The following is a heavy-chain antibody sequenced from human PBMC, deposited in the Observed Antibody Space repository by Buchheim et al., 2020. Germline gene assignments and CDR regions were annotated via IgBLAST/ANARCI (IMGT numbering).Heavy chain of an antibody. J-gene: IGHJ4*02. CDR2: ISNSGGST. CDR3: AKGSQTASGILDY. Sequence: EVQLLESGGGLVQPGGSLRLSYAASGFNFNGYAMSWVRQAPGKGLEWVSTISNSGGSTYYADSVKGRFTISRDNSKNQLYLQLNSLRVEDTALYYCAKGSQTASGILDYWGQGTL. V-gene: IGHV3-23*01. D-gene: IGHD6-13*01. CDR1: GFNFNGYA.